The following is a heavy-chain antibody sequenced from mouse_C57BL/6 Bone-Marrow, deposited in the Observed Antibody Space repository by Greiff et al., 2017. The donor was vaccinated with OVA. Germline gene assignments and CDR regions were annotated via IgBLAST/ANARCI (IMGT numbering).Heavy chain of an antibody. CDR3: VRRVYSSNYYAMDY. D-gene: IGHD2-5*01. CDR1: GFSFNTYA. CDR2: IRRKSNNSAT. Sequence: EVQLVESGGGLVQPKGSLKLSCAASGFSFNTYAMNWVRQAPGKGLEWVARIRRKSNNSATYYADSVKDRFTISRDDSESMLYLHMNNMKTEDTAMYYCVRRVYSSNYYAMDYWGQGTSVTVSS. J-gene: IGHJ4*01. V-gene: IGHV10-1*01.